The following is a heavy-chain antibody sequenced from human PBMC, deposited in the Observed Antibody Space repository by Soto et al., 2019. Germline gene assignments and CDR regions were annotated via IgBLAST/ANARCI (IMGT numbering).Heavy chain of an antibody. V-gene: IGHV1-69*13. CDR3: ARQSITIFGVVKEYYYYGMDV. Sequence: ASVKVSCKASGGTFSSYAISWVRQAPGQGLEWMGGIIPIFGTANYAQKFQGRVTITADESTSTAYMELSSLRSEDTAVYYCARQSITIFGVVKEYYYYGMDVWGQGTTVTVS. J-gene: IGHJ6*02. D-gene: IGHD3-3*01. CDR1: GGTFSSYA. CDR2: IIPIFGTA.